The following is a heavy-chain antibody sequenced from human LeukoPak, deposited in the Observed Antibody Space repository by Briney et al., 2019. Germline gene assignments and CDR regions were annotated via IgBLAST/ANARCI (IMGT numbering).Heavy chain of an antibody. Sequence: SETLSLTCTVSGGSISNYYWSWIRQPSGKGLEWIGNIYYSGSTNYNPSLKSRVTLSLDTSKNQFSLKLSSVTAADTAVYYCARGGVWELLDYWGQGTLVTVSS. CDR1: GGSISNYY. CDR3: ARGGVWELLDY. V-gene: IGHV4-59*01. CDR2: IYYSGST. J-gene: IGHJ4*02. D-gene: IGHD1-26*01.